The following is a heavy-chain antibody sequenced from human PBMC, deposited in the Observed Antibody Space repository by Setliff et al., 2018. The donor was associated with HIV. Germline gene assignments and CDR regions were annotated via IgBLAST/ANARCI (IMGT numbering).Heavy chain of an antibody. CDR1: GGSISSGGYY. V-gene: IGHV4-31*03. J-gene: IGHJ4*02. Sequence: PPETLSLTCTVSGGSISSGGYYWTWIRQHPEKGLEWIGYIYYSGSTLYNPSLRSRLSMSVDTSKNQFSLELSSVTAADTAVYFCARDFLRSGYFDSWGQGKLVTVSS. CDR3: ARDFLRSGYFDS. D-gene: IGHD4-17*01. CDR2: IYYSGST.